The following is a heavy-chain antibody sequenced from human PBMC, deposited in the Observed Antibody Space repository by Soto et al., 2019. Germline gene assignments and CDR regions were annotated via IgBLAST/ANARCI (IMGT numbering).Heavy chain of an antibody. CDR3: AGGGVRGVITRTRDYYGMDV. J-gene: IGHJ6*02. V-gene: IGHV5-51*01. CDR2: IYPGDSDT. CDR1: GYNFTSYW. D-gene: IGHD3-10*01. Sequence: GESLKSSCKGSGYNFTSYWIGWVRQMPGKGLEWMGIIYPGDSDTRYSPSFQGQVTISADKSISTAYLQWSSLKASDTAMYYCAGGGVRGVITRTRDYYGMDVWGQGTTVTVS.